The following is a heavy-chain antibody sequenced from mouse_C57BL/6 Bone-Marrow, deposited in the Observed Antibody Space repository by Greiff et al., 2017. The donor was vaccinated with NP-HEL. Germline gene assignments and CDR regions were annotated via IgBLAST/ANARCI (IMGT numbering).Heavy chain of an antibody. D-gene: IGHD2-9*01. V-gene: IGHV1-15*01. Sequence: QVHVKQSGAELVRPGASVTLSCKASGYTFTDYEMHWVKQTPVHGLEWIGAIDPETGGTAYNQKFKGKAILTADKSSSIAYMELRSLTSEDSAVYYCTIPAMVTFYAMDYWGQGTSVTVSS. J-gene: IGHJ4*01. CDR3: TIPAMVTFYAMDY. CDR2: IDPETGGT. CDR1: GYTFTDYE.